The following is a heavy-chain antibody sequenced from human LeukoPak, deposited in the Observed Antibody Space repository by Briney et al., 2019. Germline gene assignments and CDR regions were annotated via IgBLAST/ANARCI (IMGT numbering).Heavy chain of an antibody. CDR2: LFRTVRT. V-gene: IGHV4-38-2*02. J-gene: IGHJ4*02. D-gene: IGHD7-27*01. CDR1: GDYISSGNY. Sequence: PSETLSLPCTVSGDYISSGNYWGCIRQPPGKGLEWIGSLFRTVRTYINLSLKSRGTILVDTSKNQFSLRLSSVTAADTAVYYCASGDPPQNWGQGALVTVSS. CDR3: ASGDPPQN.